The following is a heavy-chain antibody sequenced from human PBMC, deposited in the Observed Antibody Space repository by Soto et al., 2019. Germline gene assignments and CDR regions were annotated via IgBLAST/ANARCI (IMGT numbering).Heavy chain of an antibody. D-gene: IGHD2-15*01. J-gene: IGHJ3*02. CDR1: GYIFTSYW. Sequence: LNISFKGSGYIFTSYWIGWVRQMPGKGLEWMGIIYPGDSDTRYSPSFQGQVTISADKSISTAYLQWSSLKASDTAMYYCARLVAYGRYDAFDIWGQGTMVTVSS. CDR2: IYPGDSDT. CDR3: ARLVAYGRYDAFDI. V-gene: IGHV5-51*01.